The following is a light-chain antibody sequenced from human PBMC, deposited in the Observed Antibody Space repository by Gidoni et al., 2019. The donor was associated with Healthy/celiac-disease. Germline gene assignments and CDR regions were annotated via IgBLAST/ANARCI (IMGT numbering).Light chain of an antibody. Sequence: DSQMTQSPSALSASVGDRVTITCRASQSIRSYLNWYKQKPGKAPKLLIYASSSLQSGVPSRFSGSGSETDFTLTISSLQPEDFATYYCQQSDSTPLTFGGGTKVEIK. V-gene: IGKV1-39*01. CDR2: ASS. CDR3: QQSDSTPLT. CDR1: QSIRSY. J-gene: IGKJ4*01.